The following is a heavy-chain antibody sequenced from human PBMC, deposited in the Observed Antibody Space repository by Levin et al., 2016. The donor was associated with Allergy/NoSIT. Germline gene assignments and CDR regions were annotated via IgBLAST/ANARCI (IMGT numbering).Heavy chain of an antibody. CDR2: ISSSSSTI. CDR1: GFTFSSYS. J-gene: IGHJ6*02. Sequence: GGSLRLSCAASGFTFSSYSMNWVRQAPGKGLEWVSYISSSSSTIYYADSVKGRFTISRDNAKNSLYLQMNSLRAEDTAVYYCARDRGVVVPAAIPDYYYYGMDVWGQGTTVTVSS. CDR3: ARDRGVVVPAAIPDYYYYGMDV. D-gene: IGHD2-2*01. V-gene: IGHV3-48*04.